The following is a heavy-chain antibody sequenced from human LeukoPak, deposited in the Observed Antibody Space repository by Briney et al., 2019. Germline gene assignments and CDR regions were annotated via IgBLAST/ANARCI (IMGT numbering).Heavy chain of an antibody. CDR1: GGSVSAYY. Sequence: SETLSLTCTVSGGSVSAYYWSWIRQPAGKGLEWIGRHSTSGSTNSNPSLRSRVTLSVDTSKNQFSLKLTSVTAADTAMYYCARDGDWFDPWGQGTLVPVSS. D-gene: IGHD2-15*01. CDR3: ARDGDWFDP. J-gene: IGHJ5*02. V-gene: IGHV4-4*07. CDR2: HSTSGST.